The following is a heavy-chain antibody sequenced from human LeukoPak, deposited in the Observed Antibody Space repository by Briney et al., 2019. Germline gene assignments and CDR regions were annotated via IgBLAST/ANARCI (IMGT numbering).Heavy chain of an antibody. CDR2: IIPFFGTA. CDR3: AREMGVYYFDY. D-gene: IGHD2-8*01. Sequence: GASVKVSCKTSGNSFSNYAISWVRQAPEQGLEWMGGIIPFFGTANYAQKFQGRVTITADKSTSTAYMELSSLRSEDTAVYYCAREMGVYYFDYWGQGTLVTVSS. J-gene: IGHJ4*02. CDR1: GNSFSNYA. V-gene: IGHV1-69*06.